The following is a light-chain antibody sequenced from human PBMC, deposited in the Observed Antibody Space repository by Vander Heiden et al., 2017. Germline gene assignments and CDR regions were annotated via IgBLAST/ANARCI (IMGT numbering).Light chain of an antibody. CDR2: VAS. V-gene: IGKV3-15*01. CDR1: HSISSN. J-gene: IGKJ4*01. CDR3: QQYNNWPVT. Sequence: EVELTQSPDTLSVSPGETATLSCRSSHSISSNLAWYQQKYGQAPRLLISVASTRATGIPARFSASGSGTEFTLTISSLQSEDFAVYYCQQYNNWPVTFGGGTKVEIK.